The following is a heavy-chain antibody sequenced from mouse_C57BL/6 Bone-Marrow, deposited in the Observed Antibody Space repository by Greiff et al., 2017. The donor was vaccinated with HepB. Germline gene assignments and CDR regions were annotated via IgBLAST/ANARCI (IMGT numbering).Heavy chain of an antibody. D-gene: IGHD2-1*01. Sequence: QVQLQQSGAELVRPGASVKLSCKASGYTFTDYYINWVKQRPGQGLEWIARIYPGSGNTYYNEKFKGKATLTAEKSSSTAYMQLSSLTSDDSAVYFCALYPDYWGQGTTLTVSS. CDR3: ALYPDY. V-gene: IGHV1-76*01. CDR1: GYTFTDYY. J-gene: IGHJ2*01. CDR2: IYPGSGNT.